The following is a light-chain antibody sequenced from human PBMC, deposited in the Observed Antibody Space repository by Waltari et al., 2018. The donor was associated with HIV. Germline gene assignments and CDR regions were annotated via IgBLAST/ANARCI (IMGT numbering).Light chain of an antibody. CDR3: CSYAGSSTFKV. Sequence: QSALTQPASVSGSPGQSITITCTGTSSDVGSYNLVPWYHQHPGKAPKLMIYEGSKRPSGVSNRFSGSKSGNTASLTISGLQAEDEADYYCCSYAGSSTFKVFGGGTKLTVL. CDR2: EGS. V-gene: IGLV2-23*03. CDR1: SSDVGSYNL. J-gene: IGLJ3*02.